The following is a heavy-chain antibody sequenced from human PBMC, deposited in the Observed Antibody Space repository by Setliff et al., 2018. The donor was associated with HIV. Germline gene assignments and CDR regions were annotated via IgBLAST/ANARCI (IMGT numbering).Heavy chain of an antibody. V-gene: IGHV1-18*01. Sequence: ASVKVSCKASGYTFTSYYGITWVRQAPGQGLEWMGWISADNGNTNYAQKLQGRVTMTTDTSTSTADMELRSLRSEDTAVYYCATGSHGEGATDYWGRGTLVTVSS. CDR2: ISADNGNT. J-gene: IGHJ4*02. CDR1: GYTFTSYYG. D-gene: IGHD1-26*01. CDR3: ATGSHGEGATDY.